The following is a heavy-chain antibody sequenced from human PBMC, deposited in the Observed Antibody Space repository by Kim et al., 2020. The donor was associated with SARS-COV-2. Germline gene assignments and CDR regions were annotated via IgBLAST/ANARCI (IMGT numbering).Heavy chain of an antibody. J-gene: IGHJ4*02. CDR1: GFTFSSYG. CDR2: ISYDGSNK. D-gene: IGHD6-19*01. Sequence: GGSLRLSCAASGFTFSSYGMHWVRQAPGKGLEWVAVISYDGSNKYYADSVKGRFTISRDNSKNTLYLQMNSLRAEDTAVYYCAGGGGIAVAASPLSFDYWGRGPRVTVSS. V-gene: IGHV3-30*03. CDR3: AGGGGIAVAASPLSFDY.